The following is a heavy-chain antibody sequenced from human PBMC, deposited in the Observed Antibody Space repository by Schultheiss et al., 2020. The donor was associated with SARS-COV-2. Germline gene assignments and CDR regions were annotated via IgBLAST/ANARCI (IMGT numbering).Heavy chain of an antibody. CDR1: GGTFSSYA. CDR2: IITVFDKT. J-gene: IGHJ2*01. Sequence: SVKVSCKASGGTFSSYAISWVRQAPGQGLEWMGGIITVFDKTNYAQKFQGRVTITADESTSTAYMELSSLRSEDTAVYYCARDRYDFWSGYVSYWYFDLWGRGTLVTVSS. V-gene: IGHV1-69*13. CDR3: ARDRYDFWSGYVSYWYFDL. D-gene: IGHD3-3*01.